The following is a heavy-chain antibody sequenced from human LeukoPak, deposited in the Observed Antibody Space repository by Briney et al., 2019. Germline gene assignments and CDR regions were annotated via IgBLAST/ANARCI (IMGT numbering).Heavy chain of an antibody. CDR1: GFTFSSYA. Sequence: GGSLRLSCAASGFTFSSYAMHWVRQAPGKGLEWVAVISYDGSNKYYADSVKGRFTISRDNSKNTLYLQMNSLRGEDTAVYYCARGGGPPTTNFDYWGQGTLVTVSS. J-gene: IGHJ4*02. CDR2: ISYDGSNK. V-gene: IGHV3-30-3*01. D-gene: IGHD1-26*01. CDR3: ARGGGPPTTNFDY.